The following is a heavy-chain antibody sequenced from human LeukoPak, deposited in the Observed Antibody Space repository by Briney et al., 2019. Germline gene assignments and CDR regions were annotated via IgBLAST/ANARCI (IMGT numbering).Heavy chain of an antibody. CDR3: AKLVTHFDY. Sequence: GGTLRLSCAASGFTVSSNYMSWVRQAPRQGLEWVSSISGSGGNTYYADSAKGRFTIYRDNSKNTLYMQMNSLRAEDTAVYYCAKLVTHFDYWGQGTLVTVSS. D-gene: IGHD4-23*01. V-gene: IGHV3-23*01. CDR2: ISGSGGNT. J-gene: IGHJ4*02. CDR1: GFTVSSNY.